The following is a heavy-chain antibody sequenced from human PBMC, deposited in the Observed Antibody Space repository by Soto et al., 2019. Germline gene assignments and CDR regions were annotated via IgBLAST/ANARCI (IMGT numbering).Heavy chain of an antibody. CDR3: ARQIYDSSGYYYAY. CDR1: GGSISSSSYY. CDR2: IYSLGNT. V-gene: IGHV4-39*01. D-gene: IGHD3-22*01. Sequence: QMQLQESGPGLVKPSETLSRTCTVSGGSISSSSYYWGWILQPPGQGLEWLGTIYSLGNTYYNPSLKSRVTISVDKSKSQLFLKLSSVTAPDTAVYYCARQIYDSSGYYYAYWGQGTLVTVSS. J-gene: IGHJ4*02.